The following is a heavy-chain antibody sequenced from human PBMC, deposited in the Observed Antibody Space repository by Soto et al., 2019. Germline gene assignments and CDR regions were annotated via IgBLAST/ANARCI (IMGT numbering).Heavy chain of an antibody. J-gene: IGHJ6*02. D-gene: IGHD2-2*01. V-gene: IGHV1-69*06. Sequence: SVKVSCKASGGTFSSYAISWVRRAPGQGLEWMGGIIPIFGTANYAQKFQGRVTITADKSTSTAYMELSSLRSEDTAVYYCARRVRYCSSTSCQNYGMDVWGQGTTVTVSS. CDR2: IIPIFGTA. CDR3: ARRVRYCSSTSCQNYGMDV. CDR1: GGTFSSYA.